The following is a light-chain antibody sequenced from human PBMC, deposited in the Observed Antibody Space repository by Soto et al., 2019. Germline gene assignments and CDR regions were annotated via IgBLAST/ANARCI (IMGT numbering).Light chain of an antibody. CDR3: QQYNDNWT. V-gene: IGKV1-5*03. CDR2: KAS. CDR1: QSISSW. J-gene: IGKJ1*01. Sequence: DIQMTQSPSTLSASVGDRVTITCRASQSISSWLAWYQQKPGKAPRLLIYKASNLESGVSSRFSGSGSGTEFTLTISSLQPDDSATYYCQQYNDNWTFGQGTKVDIK.